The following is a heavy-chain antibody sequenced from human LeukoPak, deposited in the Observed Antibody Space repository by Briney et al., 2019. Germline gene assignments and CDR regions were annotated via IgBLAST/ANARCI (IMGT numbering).Heavy chain of an antibody. J-gene: IGHJ4*02. V-gene: IGHV4-34*01. D-gene: IGHD6-13*01. Sequence: KPSETLSLTCAVYGGSFSGYYWSWIRQPPGKGLEWIGEINHSGSTNYNPSLKSRVTISVDTSKNQFSLKLSSVTAADTAVHYCAARGIAAAPGNYWGQGTLVTVSS. CDR3: AARGIAAAPGNY. CDR1: GGSFSGYY. CDR2: INHSGST.